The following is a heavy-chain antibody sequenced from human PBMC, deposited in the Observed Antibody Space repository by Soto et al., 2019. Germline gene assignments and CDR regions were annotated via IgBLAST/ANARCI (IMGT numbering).Heavy chain of an antibody. Sequence: NPSETLSLTCTVSGGSISSGGYYWSWIRQHPGKGLEWIGYIYYSGSTYYNPSLKSRVTISVDTSKNQFSLKLSSVTAADTAVYYCAREAVRFLEWSEDAFDIWGQGTMVTVSS. D-gene: IGHD3-3*01. J-gene: IGHJ3*02. V-gene: IGHV4-31*03. CDR2: IYYSGST. CDR1: GGSISSGGYY. CDR3: AREAVRFLEWSEDAFDI.